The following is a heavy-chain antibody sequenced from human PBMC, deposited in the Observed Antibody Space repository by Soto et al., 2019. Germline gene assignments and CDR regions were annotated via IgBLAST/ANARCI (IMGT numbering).Heavy chain of an antibody. CDR2: IKSKTDGGTT. CDR3: TTAIRPSTLGGRFDY. Sequence: GGSLRLSCAASGFTFSNAWMNWVRQAPGKGLEWVGRIKSKTDGGTTEYAAPVKGRFTISRDDSKNTLYLQMNSLKAEDPVVYCCTTAIRPSTLGGRFDYWGQGTLVTVSS. J-gene: IGHJ4*02. D-gene: IGHD7-27*01. CDR1: GFTFSNAW. V-gene: IGHV3-15*07.